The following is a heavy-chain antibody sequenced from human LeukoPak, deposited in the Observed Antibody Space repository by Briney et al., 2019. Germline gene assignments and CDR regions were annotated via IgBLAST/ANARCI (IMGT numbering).Heavy chain of an antibody. V-gene: IGHV4-59*11. J-gene: IGHJ4*02. Sequence: SETLSPTCTVSGGSISSHYWSWIRQPPGKGLEWIGYIYYSGSTNYNPSLKSRVPISVDTSKNQFSLKLSSVTAADTAVYYCARGGLGYCSGGSCPVPFDYWGQGTLVTVSS. D-gene: IGHD2-15*01. CDR2: IYYSGST. CDR1: GGSISSHY. CDR3: ARGGLGYCSGGSCPVPFDY.